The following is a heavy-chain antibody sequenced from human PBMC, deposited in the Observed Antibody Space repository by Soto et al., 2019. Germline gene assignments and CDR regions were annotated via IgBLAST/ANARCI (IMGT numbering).Heavy chain of an antibody. CDR2: IKSKTDGGTT. Sequence: GGSLRLSCAASGFTFSNAWMSWVRQAPGKGLEWVGRIKSKTDGGTTDYAAPVKGRFTISRDDSKNTLYLQMNSLKTEDTAVYYCTIYRGIAVAGTLLYWGQGTLVTVSS. V-gene: IGHV3-15*01. J-gene: IGHJ4*02. CDR3: TIYRGIAVAGTLLY. CDR1: GFTFSNAW. D-gene: IGHD6-19*01.